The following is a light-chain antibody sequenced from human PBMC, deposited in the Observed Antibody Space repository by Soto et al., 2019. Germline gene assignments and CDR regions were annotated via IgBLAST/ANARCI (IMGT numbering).Light chain of an antibody. CDR1: SGDVGRYDY. CDR3: SSYTTTTSLYV. CDR2: EVT. J-gene: IGLJ1*01. V-gene: IGLV2-14*01. Sequence: QSVLTQPPSASGSPGQSVTFSCTGTSGDVGRYDYVSWYQQHPGEAPKLLICEVTNRPSGVSNRFSGSKSGNTASLTISGLQAEDEADYYCSSYTTTTSLYVFGTGTKVTVL.